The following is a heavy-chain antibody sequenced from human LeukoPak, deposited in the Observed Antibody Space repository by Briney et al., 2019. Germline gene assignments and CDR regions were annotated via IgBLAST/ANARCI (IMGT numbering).Heavy chain of an antibody. CDR1: GFTFSSYA. Sequence: GGSLRLSCAASGFTFSSYAMSWVRQAPGKGLEWVSAISGSGGSTYYADSVKGRFTISRDNSKNTLYLQMNSLRAEDTAVYYCARGGVGATKYYYYYGMDVWGQGTTVTVSS. D-gene: IGHD1-26*01. V-gene: IGHV3-23*01. CDR2: ISGSGGST. CDR3: ARGGVGATKYYYYYGMDV. J-gene: IGHJ6*02.